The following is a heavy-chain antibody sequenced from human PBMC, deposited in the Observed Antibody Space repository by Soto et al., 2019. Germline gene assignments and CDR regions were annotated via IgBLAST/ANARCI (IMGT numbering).Heavy chain of an antibody. CDR1: GFTFSSYA. D-gene: IGHD6-6*01. V-gene: IGHV3-23*01. CDR2: ISGSDDST. Sequence: GVSLRLSCAASGFTFSSYAMSWDRQAPGKGLEWVSVISGSDDSTYYADSVKGRFTISRDSSKNTLYLQMNSLRAEDTAVYYCAKRSSSSTFDYWGQGTLVTVSS. J-gene: IGHJ4*02. CDR3: AKRSSSSTFDY.